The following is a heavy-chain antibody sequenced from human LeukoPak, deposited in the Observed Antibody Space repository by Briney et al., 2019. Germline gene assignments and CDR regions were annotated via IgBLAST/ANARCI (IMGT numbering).Heavy chain of an antibody. Sequence: PSETLSLTCAVYGGSLSGSYWSWIRQPPGKGLEWIGEINHSGSTNYNPSLKSRVTISVDTSKNQFSLKLSSVTAADTAVYYCARSPTNYYDSSGLDLGDYWGQGTLVTVSS. V-gene: IGHV4-34*01. CDR2: INHSGST. CDR1: GGSLSGSY. D-gene: IGHD3-22*01. CDR3: ARSPTNYYDSSGLDLGDY. J-gene: IGHJ4*02.